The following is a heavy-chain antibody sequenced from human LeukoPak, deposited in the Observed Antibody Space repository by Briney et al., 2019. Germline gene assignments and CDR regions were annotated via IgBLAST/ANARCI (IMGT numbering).Heavy chain of an antibody. CDR3: ARGIAAAGNPNWFDP. V-gene: IGHV3-33*08. CDR1: GFTFSSYG. CDR2: IWSDGSNK. D-gene: IGHD6-13*01. Sequence: QPGRSLRLSCAASGFTFSSYGMHWVRQAPGTGLEWVAVIWSDGSNKYYVDSVKGRFTISRDNSKNTLYLQMNSLRAEDTAVYYCARGIAAAGNPNWFDPWGQGTLVTVSS. J-gene: IGHJ5*02.